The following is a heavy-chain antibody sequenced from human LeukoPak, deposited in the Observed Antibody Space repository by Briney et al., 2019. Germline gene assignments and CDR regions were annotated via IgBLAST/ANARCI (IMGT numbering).Heavy chain of an antibody. CDR1: GGSISSYY. D-gene: IGHD2/OR15-2a*01. CDR2: IYYSGST. V-gene: IGHV4-59*12. J-gene: IGHJ6*03. Sequence: NASETLSLTCTVSGGSISSYYGSWIRQPPGKGLEWIGYIYYSGSTNYNPSLKSRVTISVDTSKNQFSLKLSSVTAADTAVYYCARGRGSPVSILVRRCYMDVWGKGTTVTVSS. CDR3: ARGRGSPVSILVRRCYMDV.